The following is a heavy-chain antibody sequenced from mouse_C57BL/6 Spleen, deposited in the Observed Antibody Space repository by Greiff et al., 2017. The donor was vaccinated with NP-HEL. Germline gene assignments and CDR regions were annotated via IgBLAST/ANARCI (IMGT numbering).Heavy chain of an antibody. J-gene: IGHJ2*01. CDR1: GFTFSSYG. Sequence: EVKLVESGGDLVKPGGSLKLSCAASGFTFSSYGMSWVRQTPDKRLEWVATISSGGSYTYYPDSVKGRFTITRDNAKNTLYLQMISLKSEDTAMYYCARHDGYYGGYFDYWGQGTTLTVSS. D-gene: IGHD2-3*01. V-gene: IGHV5-6*02. CDR2: ISSGGSYT. CDR3: ARHDGYYGGYFDY.